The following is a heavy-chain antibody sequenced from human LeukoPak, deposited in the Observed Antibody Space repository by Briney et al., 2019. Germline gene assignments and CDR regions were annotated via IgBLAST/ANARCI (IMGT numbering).Heavy chain of an antibody. CDR1: GYTFTSYG. CDR2: ISAYNANT. Sequence: ASVKVSCKASGYTFTSYGISWVRQAPGQGLEGMGWISAYNANTNYAQKLQGRVTMTTDTSTSTAYMELRSLRSDDTAVYYCARDGHDPGYFDYWGQGTLVTVSS. V-gene: IGHV1-18*01. D-gene: IGHD1-1*01. CDR3: ARDGHDPGYFDY. J-gene: IGHJ4*02.